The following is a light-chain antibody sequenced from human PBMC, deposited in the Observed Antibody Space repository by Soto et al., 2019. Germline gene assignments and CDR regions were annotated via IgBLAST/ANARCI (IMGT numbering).Light chain of an antibody. CDR1: SSDIGGYNF. V-gene: IGLV2-14*01. CDR3: SSYTSSTTNV. Sequence: QSVLTQPASVSGSPGQSITISCTGTSSDIGGYNFVSWYQQHPGKAPKLMIFEVSKRPSGVSNRFSGSKSGNTASLTISGFQAEDEADYYCSSYTSSTTNVFGTGTKLTVL. J-gene: IGLJ1*01. CDR2: EVS.